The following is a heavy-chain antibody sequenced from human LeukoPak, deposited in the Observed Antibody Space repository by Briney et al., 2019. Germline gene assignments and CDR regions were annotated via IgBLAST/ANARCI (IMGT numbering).Heavy chain of an antibody. CDR3: ARAKYYDFWSGYSNLFDP. V-gene: IGHV4-4*07. Sequence: PSETLSLTCTVSGGSISSYYWSWIRQPAGKGLEWIGRIYTSGSTNYNPSLKSRVTISVDTSKNQFSLKLSSVTAADTAVYYCARAKYYDFWSGYSNLFDPWGQGTLVTVSS. D-gene: IGHD3-3*01. J-gene: IGHJ5*02. CDR2: IYTSGST. CDR1: GGSISSYY.